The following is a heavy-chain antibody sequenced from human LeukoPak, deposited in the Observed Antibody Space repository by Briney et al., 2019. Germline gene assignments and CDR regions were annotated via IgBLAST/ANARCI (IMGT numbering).Heavy chain of an antibody. V-gene: IGHV3-30*02. J-gene: IGHJ3*02. CDR3: ARDRPLTTLIKAFDI. CDR1: GFTFSSYG. Sequence: GGSLRLSCAASGFTFSSYGMHWVRQAPGKGLEWVAFIRYDGSNKYYADSVKGRFTISRDNAQNSLYLQMNSLRVEDTAVYYCARDRPLTTLIKAFDIWGQGTMVTVSS. D-gene: IGHD1-1*01. CDR2: IRYDGSNK.